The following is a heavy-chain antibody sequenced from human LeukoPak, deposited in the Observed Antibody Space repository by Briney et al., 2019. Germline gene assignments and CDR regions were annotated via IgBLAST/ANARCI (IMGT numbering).Heavy chain of an antibody. V-gene: IGHV4-59*12. Sequence: SETLSLTCTVSGGSISSYYWSWIRQPPGKGLEWIGYVYNSGSTNYNPSLKSRVTTSVDTSKNQFSLKLSSVTAADTAVYYCARDNCSGGSCYFDYWGQGTLVTVSS. J-gene: IGHJ4*02. CDR3: ARDNCSGGSCYFDY. D-gene: IGHD2-15*01. CDR1: GGSISSYY. CDR2: VYNSGST.